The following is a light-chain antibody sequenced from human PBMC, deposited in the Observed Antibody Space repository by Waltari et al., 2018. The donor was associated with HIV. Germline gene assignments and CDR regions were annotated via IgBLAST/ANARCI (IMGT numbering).Light chain of an antibody. Sequence: EIVMTQSPATLSVSPGERATLSCRASQSVSRHLAWYQQKPGQAPRLLIYGASTRATGIPARFGGRWSGTEFTLTISSLQSEDFAVYYCQQYNNWPRTFGQGTKVEIK. CDR3: QQYNNWPRT. V-gene: IGKV3-15*01. CDR2: GAS. CDR1: QSVSRH. J-gene: IGKJ1*01.